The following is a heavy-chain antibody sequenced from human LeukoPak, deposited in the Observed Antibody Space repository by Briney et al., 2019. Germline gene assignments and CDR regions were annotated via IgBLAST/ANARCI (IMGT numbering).Heavy chain of an antibody. V-gene: IGHV3-74*01. D-gene: IGHD3-10*01. CDR3: ARDFYGSGDY. CDR1: GFTVSGNY. CDR2: INKDGMIT. J-gene: IGHJ4*02. Sequence: GGSLRLSCAASGFTVSGNYISWVRQAPGKGLVWVSRINKDGMITDYADSVKGRFTISRDNAKNTVFLQMNSLRAEDTAVYYCARDFYGSGDYWGQGTLVTVSS.